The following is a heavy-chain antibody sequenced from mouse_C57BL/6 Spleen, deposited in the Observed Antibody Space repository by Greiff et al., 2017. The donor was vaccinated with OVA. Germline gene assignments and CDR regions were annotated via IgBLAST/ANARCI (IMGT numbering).Heavy chain of an antibody. CDR2: IDPEDGET. CDR3: ARWGWLLSLDY. Sequence: VQLQQSGAELVKPGASVKLSCTASGFNIKDYYMHWVKQRTEQGLEWIGRIDPEDGETKYAPNFQGKATITADTSSNTAYLQLSSLTSEDTAVYYCARWGWLLSLDYWGQGTTLTVSA. J-gene: IGHJ2*01. CDR1: GFNIKDYY. D-gene: IGHD2-3*01. V-gene: IGHV14-2*01.